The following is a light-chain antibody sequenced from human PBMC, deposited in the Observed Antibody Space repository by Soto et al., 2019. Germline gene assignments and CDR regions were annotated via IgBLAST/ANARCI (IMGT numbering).Light chain of an antibody. J-gene: IGLJ3*02. CDR3: QIWGTGIRV. Sequence: QPVLTQSPSASASLGASVKLTCTLSSGHSNYAIAWHQQQPEKGPRYLMKVNSDGSHSKGDGIPDRFSGSSSGAERYLTISSLQSEDEADYYCQIWGTGIRVFGGGTKLTVL. CDR2: VNSDGSH. CDR1: SGHSNYA. V-gene: IGLV4-69*01.